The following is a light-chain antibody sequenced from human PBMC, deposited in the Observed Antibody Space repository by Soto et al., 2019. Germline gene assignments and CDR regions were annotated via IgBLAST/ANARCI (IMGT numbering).Light chain of an antibody. CDR2: DNN. V-gene: IGLV1-51*01. CDR1: NSNIGNKD. CDR3: VTWDSGLSVVV. Sequence: QSVLTQPPSVSAAPGQKVTISSSGSNSNIGNKDVSWYQQFPGTAPKLLIYDNNRRPSGIPDRFSASKSGTLATLAITGLQTWDEADYYCVTWDSGLSVVVFGGGTKLTVL. J-gene: IGLJ2*01.